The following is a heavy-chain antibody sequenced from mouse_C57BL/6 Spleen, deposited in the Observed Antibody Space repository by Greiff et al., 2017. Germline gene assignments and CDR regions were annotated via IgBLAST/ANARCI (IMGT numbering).Heavy chain of an antibody. CDR1: GFTFSNYW. V-gene: IGHV6-3*01. J-gene: IGHJ4*01. CDR3: PGRWAMDY. D-gene: IGHD1-1*02. Sequence: EVQLVESGGGLVQPGGSMKLSCVASGFTFSNYWMNWVRQSPEQGLEWVAQISLKSDNYASHYAESVKGRFTISRYDSKSRVYLQMNNLRAADTGIYYCPGRWAMDYWGQGTSVTVSS. CDR2: ISLKSDNYAS.